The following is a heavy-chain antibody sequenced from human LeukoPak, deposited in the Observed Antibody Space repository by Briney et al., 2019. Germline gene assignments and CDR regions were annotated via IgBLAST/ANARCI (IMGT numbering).Heavy chain of an antibody. CDR3: AKDLGGEGGSGFPGY. CDR2: ISGSGSDT. D-gene: IGHD3-10*01. J-gene: IGHJ4*02. Sequence: GGSLRLSCAASGFTFASYAMSWVRQVPGKGLEWVSAISGSGSDTYYPDSVKGRFTISRDNSKSTLYLQMNSLRAEDTAVYYCAKDLGGEGGSGFPGYWGRGTLVTVSS. V-gene: IGHV3-23*01. CDR1: GFTFASYA.